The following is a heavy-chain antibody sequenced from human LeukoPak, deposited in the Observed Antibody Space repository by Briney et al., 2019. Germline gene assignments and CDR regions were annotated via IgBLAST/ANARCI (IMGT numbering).Heavy chain of an antibody. V-gene: IGHV4-59*01. Sequence: SETLSLTCTVSGGSISSFYWNWIRQPPGKGLEWIGDIYNSGSTNYNPSLKSRVTISVDTSKNQFSLKLSSVTAADTAVYYCASSNYGPHYFDYWGQGTLVTVSS. CDR2: IYNSGST. CDR3: ASSNYGPHYFDY. J-gene: IGHJ4*02. D-gene: IGHD4-17*01. CDR1: GGSISSFY.